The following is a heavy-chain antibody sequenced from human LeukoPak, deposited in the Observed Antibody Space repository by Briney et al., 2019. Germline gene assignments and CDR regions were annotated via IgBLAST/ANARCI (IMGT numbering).Heavy chain of an antibody. V-gene: IGHV1-46*01. Sequence: ASVKVSCKASGYTFTNYYVHWVRQAPGQGLEWMGVINPSGGSTNYAQKFQGRVTMTRDTSTSTVYMELSSLRSEDTAVYYCARDSTVTTFRGCVDPWGQGTLVTVSS. CDR1: GYTFTNYY. CDR2: INPSGGST. D-gene: IGHD4-17*01. J-gene: IGHJ5*02. CDR3: ARDSTVTTFRGCVDP.